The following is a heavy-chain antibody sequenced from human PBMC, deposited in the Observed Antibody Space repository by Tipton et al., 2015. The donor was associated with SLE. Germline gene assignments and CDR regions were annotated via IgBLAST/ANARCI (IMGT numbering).Heavy chain of an antibody. J-gene: IGHJ5*02. D-gene: IGHD1-26*01. CDR3: AKGPLGGNWFDP. V-gene: IGHV3-30*18. CDR2: ISYDGSNK. CDR1: GFTFSSYG. Sequence: RSLRLSCAASGFTFSSYGMHWVRQAPGKGLEWVAVISYDGSNKYYADSVKGRFTISRDNSKNTLYLQMNSLRAEDTAVYYCAKGPLGGNWFDPWGQGTLVTVSS.